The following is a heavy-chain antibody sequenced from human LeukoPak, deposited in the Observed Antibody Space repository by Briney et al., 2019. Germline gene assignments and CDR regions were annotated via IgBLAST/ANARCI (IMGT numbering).Heavy chain of an antibody. Sequence: SETLSLTCTVSGGSISSYYWSWIRQPAGKGLEWTGRIYTSGSTNYNPSLKSRVTMSVDTSKNQFSLKLSSVTAADTAVYYCAREYYDSSGYLTWYYFDYGGQGTLVTVSS. CDR2: IYTSGST. CDR1: GGSISSYY. D-gene: IGHD3-22*01. J-gene: IGHJ4*02. CDR3: AREYYDSSGYLTWYYFDY. V-gene: IGHV4-4*07.